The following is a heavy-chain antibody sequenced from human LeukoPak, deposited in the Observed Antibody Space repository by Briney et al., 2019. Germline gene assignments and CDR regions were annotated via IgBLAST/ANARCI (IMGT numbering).Heavy chain of an antibody. CDR1: GYTFTSYD. CDR3: ARAEGQLDDAFDT. D-gene: IGHD6-6*01. Sequence: GASVKVSCKASGYTFTSYDINWVRQATGQGLEWMGWMNPNSGNTGYAQKFQGRVTITRNTSISTAYMELSSLRSEDTAVYYCARAEGQLDDAFDTWGQGTMVTVSS. CDR2: MNPNSGNT. V-gene: IGHV1-8*03. J-gene: IGHJ3*02.